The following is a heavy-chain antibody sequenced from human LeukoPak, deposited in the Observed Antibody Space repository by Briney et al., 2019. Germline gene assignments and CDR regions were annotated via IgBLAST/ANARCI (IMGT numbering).Heavy chain of an antibody. CDR2: ISGSSSYI. Sequence: GGSLRLSCAASGFTFSSYGINWVRQAPGKGLEWVSSISGSSSYIYYADSVKGRFTISRDNAKNSLYLQMNSLRAEDTAVYYCARVGWWDGMDVWGQGTTVTVSS. J-gene: IGHJ6*02. D-gene: IGHD2-15*01. CDR1: GFTFSSYG. V-gene: IGHV3-21*01. CDR3: ARVGWWDGMDV.